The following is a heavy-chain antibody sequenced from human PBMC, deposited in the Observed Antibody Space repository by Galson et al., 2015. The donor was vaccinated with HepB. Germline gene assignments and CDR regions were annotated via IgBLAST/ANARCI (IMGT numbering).Heavy chain of an antibody. D-gene: IGHD3-16*01. CDR1: GFTFSSYW. V-gene: IGHV3-7*01. J-gene: IGHJ3*02. CDR2: IKQDGSEK. CDR3: ARAICGDGGSDAFDI. Sequence: SLRLSCAASGFTFSSYWMNWVRQAPGKGLEWVANIKQDGSEKHYVDSVKGRFTISRDNVQNSLYLQISSLRAEDTAVYYCARAICGDGGSDAFDIWGQGTMVTVSS.